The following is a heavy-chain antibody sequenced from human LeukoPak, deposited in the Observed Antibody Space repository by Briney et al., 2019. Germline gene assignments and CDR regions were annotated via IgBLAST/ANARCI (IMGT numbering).Heavy chain of an antibody. CDR2: IKAKTDGGTT. Sequence: GGSLRLSCAASGFTFSSYSMNWVRQAPGKGLEWVGRIKAKTDGGTTDYGAPVKGRFTISRDDSKNTLYLQMNSLKTEDTAMYYCTTHQGGGSYKFPWGQGTLVTVSS. CDR3: TTHQGGGSYKFP. D-gene: IGHD1-26*01. V-gene: IGHV3-15*01. CDR1: GFTFSSYS. J-gene: IGHJ5*02.